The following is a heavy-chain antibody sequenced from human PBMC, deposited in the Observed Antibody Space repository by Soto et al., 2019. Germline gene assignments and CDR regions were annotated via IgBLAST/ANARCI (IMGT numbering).Heavy chain of an antibody. CDR2: IYYSGST. CDR1: GGSISSGGYY. D-gene: IGHD1-7*01. Sequence: SETLSLTCAVSGGSISSGGYYWSWIRQPPGKGLEWIGYIYYSGSTYYNPSLKSRVTISVDTSKNQFSLKLSSVTAADTAVYYCARDVYNWNYGPTIDYWGQGTLVTVSS. CDR3: ARDVYNWNYGPTIDY. V-gene: IGHV4-30-4*01. J-gene: IGHJ4*02.